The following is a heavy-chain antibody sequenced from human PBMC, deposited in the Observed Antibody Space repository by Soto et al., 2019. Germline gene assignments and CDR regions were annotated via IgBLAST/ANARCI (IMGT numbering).Heavy chain of an antibody. Sequence: PVESLTISCKASGYSFTTYWIGWVRQMPGKGLEWMGIIYPGDSDTRYSPSFQGQVTISADKSISTAYLQWSSLKASDTAMYYCARHKKISDRPNYFDYWGQGSQVTVSS. CDR1: GYSFTTYW. CDR2: IYPGDSDT. V-gene: IGHV5-51*01. CDR3: ARHKKISDRPNYFDY. J-gene: IGHJ4*02. D-gene: IGHD6-6*01.